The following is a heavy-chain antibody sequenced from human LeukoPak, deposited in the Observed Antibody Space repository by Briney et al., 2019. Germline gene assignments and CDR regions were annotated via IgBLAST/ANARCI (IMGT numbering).Heavy chain of an antibody. Sequence: GSSVKVSCKASGGTFSSYAISWVRQAPGQGLEWMGRIIPILGIANYAQKFQGRVTITADKSTSTAYMELSSLRSEDTAVYYCARAVGYCSSTSCYWPKSHYFDYWGQGTLVTVSS. V-gene: IGHV1-69*04. CDR3: ARAVGYCSSTSCYWPKSHYFDY. J-gene: IGHJ4*02. CDR1: GGTFSSYA. D-gene: IGHD2-2*01. CDR2: IIPILGIA.